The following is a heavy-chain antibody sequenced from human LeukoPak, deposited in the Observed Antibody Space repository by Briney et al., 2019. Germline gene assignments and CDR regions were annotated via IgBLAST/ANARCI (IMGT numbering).Heavy chain of an antibody. D-gene: IGHD3-10*01. CDR2: ISSSSSYI. J-gene: IGHJ4*02. CDR3: ARDGYYGSGSLDY. CDR1: GFTFSSYS. Sequence: GGSLRLSCAASGFTFSSYSMNWVRQAPGKGLEWVSSISSSSSYIYYADCVKGRFTISRDNDKHSLYLQINSLRDEDTPVYYCARDGYYGSGSLDYWGQGTLVTVSS. V-gene: IGHV3-21*01.